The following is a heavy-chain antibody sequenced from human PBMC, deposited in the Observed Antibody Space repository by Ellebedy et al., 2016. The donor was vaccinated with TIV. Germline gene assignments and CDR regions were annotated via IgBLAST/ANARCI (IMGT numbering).Heavy chain of an antibody. V-gene: IGHV4-4*02. Sequence: MPSETLSPTCGVSGGSISSNNWWGWVRLPAGKGLEWIGEIYHSGNTNYKSSLKSRVTISLDTSKNQFSLKLSSVTAADTAVYYCAREYGSGWYGVDYWGQGTLVTVSS. CDR1: GGSISSNNW. CDR3: AREYGSGWYGVDY. D-gene: IGHD6-19*01. CDR2: IYHSGNT. J-gene: IGHJ4*02.